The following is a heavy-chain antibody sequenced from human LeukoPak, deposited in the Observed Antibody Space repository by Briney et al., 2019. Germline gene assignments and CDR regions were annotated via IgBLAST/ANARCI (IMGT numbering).Heavy chain of an antibody. CDR1: GFTFSSYS. CDR3: ARGYRTRVSQLVGAFDI. J-gene: IGHJ3*02. V-gene: IGHV3-48*01. CDR2: ISSSSSTI. D-gene: IGHD6-6*01. Sequence: GGSLRLSCAASGFTFSSYSMNWVRQAPGKGLEWVSYISSSSSTIYYADSVKGRFTISRDNAKNSLYLQMNSLRAEDTAVYYCARGYRTRVSQLVGAFDIWGQGTMVTVSS.